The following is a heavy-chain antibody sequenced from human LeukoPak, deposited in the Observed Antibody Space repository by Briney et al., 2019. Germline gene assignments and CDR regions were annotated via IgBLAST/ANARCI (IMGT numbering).Heavy chain of an antibody. J-gene: IGHJ6*03. CDR3: ARFAGIPYYYYYYMDV. CDR1: GYSFTSYW. V-gene: IGHV5-51*01. Sequence: GESLEISCKGSGYSFTSYWIGWVRQMPGKGLEWMGIIYPGDSDTRYSPSFQGQVTISADKSISTAYLQWSSLKASDTAMYYCARFAGIPYYYYYYMDVWGKGTTVTVSS. D-gene: IGHD3-10*01. CDR2: IYPGDSDT.